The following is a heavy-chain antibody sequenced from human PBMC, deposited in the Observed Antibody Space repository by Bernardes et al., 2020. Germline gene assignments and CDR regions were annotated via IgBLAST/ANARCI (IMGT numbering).Heavy chain of an antibody. CDR2: TYYRSKWYN. Sequence: SQTLSLTCVISGDSVSSNSGGWNWIRQSPSRGLEWLGRTYYRSKWYNDYAVSVKSRITINSDTSKNQFSLQLNSVTPEDTAVYYCARGWLQSGGLGYWGQGTLVTVSS. CDR1: GDSVSSNSGG. CDR3: ARGWLQSGGLGY. J-gene: IGHJ4*02. V-gene: IGHV6-1*01. D-gene: IGHD5-12*01.